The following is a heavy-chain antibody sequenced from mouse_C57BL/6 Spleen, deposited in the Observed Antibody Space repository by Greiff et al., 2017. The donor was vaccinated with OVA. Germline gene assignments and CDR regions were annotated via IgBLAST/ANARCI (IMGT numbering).Heavy chain of an antibody. Sequence: EVKLQQSGPELVKPGASVKMSCKASGYTFTDYNMHWVKQSHGKSLEWIGYINPNNGGTSYNQKFKGKATLTVNKSSSTAYMELRSLTSEDSAVYYCAREGNSNHYAMDYWGQGTSVTVSS. D-gene: IGHD2-5*01. J-gene: IGHJ4*01. CDR2: INPNNGGT. V-gene: IGHV1-22*01. CDR3: AREGNSNHYAMDY. CDR1: GYTFTDYN.